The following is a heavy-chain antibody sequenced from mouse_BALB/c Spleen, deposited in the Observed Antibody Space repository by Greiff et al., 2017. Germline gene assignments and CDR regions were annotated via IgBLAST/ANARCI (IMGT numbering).Heavy chain of an antibody. D-gene: IGHD2-4*01. J-gene: IGHJ3*01. CDR1: GYSFTDYN. Sequence: EVQLQESGPELVKPGASVKVSCKASGYSFTDYNMYWVKQSHGKSLEWIGYIHPYNGGTSYNQKFKGKATLTVDKSSSTAFMHLNSLTSEDSAVYYCARGYDSWFAYWGQGTLVTVSA. V-gene: IGHV1S135*01. CDR3: ARGYDSWFAY. CDR2: IHPYNGGT.